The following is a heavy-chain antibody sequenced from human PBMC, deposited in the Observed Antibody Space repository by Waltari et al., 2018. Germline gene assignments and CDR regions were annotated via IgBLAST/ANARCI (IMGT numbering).Heavy chain of an antibody. J-gene: IGHJ6*02. Sequence: EVQLLESGGGLVQPGGSLRLSCAASGFTFSSYAMSWVRQAPGKGLGGVSAISGSGGSTYYAESVKCRFTSSGDKSKNMLYLQMNSLRAEDTAVYYCAKTRIAARPYYYGMDVWGQGTTVTVSS. CDR1: GFTFSSYA. CDR3: AKTRIAARPYYYGMDV. V-gene: IGHV3-23*01. D-gene: IGHD6-6*01. CDR2: ISGSGGST.